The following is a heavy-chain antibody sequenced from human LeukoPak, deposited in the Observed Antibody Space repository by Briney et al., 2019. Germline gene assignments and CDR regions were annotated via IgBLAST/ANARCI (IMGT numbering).Heavy chain of an antibody. CDR1: GFTFNTYW. Sequence: GGAQRLSCAASGFTFNTYWMYWVRQAPGKGLVWVSDINPEGITSNYADSVRGRFTISRDNAQNTLYLQMDGLRAEDTGIYYCVFFYTGLKIPYWGQGALVTVSS. D-gene: IGHD3/OR15-3a*01. V-gene: IGHV3-74*01. J-gene: IGHJ4*02. CDR2: INPEGITS. CDR3: VFFYTGLKIPY.